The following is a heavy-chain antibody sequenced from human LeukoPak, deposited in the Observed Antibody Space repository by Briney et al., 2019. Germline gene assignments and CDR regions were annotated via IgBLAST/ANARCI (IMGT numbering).Heavy chain of an antibody. Sequence: GGSLRLSCTASGLTFSTSGFNWVRQAPGKGLEWVASIGPTGSDRYHADSIKGRFTISRDNANNFLYLQMNSMRAEDTAVYYCATETNGRHYDYWGQGTLLTVSS. CDR3: ATETNGRHYDY. CDR1: GLTFSTSG. D-gene: IGHD1-14*01. CDR2: IGPTGSDR. V-gene: IGHV3-21*06. J-gene: IGHJ4*02.